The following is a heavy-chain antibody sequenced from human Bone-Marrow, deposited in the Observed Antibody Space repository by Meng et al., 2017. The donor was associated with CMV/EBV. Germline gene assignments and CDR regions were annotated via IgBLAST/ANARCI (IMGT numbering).Heavy chain of an antibody. CDR2: VYSGGSAT. CDR3: AKIGSFTYYYYGMDV. CDR1: GLTFSSYA. Sequence: GESLKISCAASGLTFSSYAMSWVRQAPGKGLEWVSVVYSGGSATYYADSVKGRFTISRDNSNNILFLQMDSLGAEDTAVYYCAKIGSFTYYYYGMDVWGQGTTVTVSS. D-gene: IGHD1-26*01. J-gene: IGHJ6*02. V-gene: IGHV3-23*03.